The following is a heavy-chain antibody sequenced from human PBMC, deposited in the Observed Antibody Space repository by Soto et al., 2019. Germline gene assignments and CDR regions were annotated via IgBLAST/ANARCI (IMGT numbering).Heavy chain of an antibody. Sequence: ASVKVSCKASGYTFTSYYMHWVRQAPGQGLEWMGIINPSGGSTSYAQKFQGRVTMTRDTSTSTVYMELSSLRSEDTAVYYCARGVGATFPYYYGMDVWGQGTTVTVSS. CDR2: INPSGGST. CDR1: GYTFTSYY. V-gene: IGHV1-46*01. CDR3: ARGVGATFPYYYGMDV. J-gene: IGHJ6*02. D-gene: IGHD1-26*01.